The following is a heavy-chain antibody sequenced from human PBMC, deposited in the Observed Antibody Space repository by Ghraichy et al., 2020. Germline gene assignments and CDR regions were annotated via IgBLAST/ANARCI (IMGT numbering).Heavy chain of an antibody. CDR1: RFTFSVYW. D-gene: IGHD3-22*01. J-gene: IGHJ4*02. CDR2: INRDGGKQ. CDR3: ARGDNYYDTSNYLDS. Sequence: GGSLRLSCAASRFTFSVYWMTWVRQAPGKGLEWVANINRDGGKQYYADSVKGRFTISRDNAKNSLYLQMNNLRAEDTAVYYCARGDNYYDTSNYLDSWGQGTLVIASS. V-gene: IGHV3-7*03.